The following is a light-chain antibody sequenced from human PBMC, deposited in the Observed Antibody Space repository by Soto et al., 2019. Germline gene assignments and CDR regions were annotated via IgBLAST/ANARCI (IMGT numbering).Light chain of an antibody. J-gene: IGKJ5*01. CDR3: QQGKTFPFT. CDR1: QAVSNW. V-gene: IGKV1D-12*01. Sequence: DIQMTQSPSSVSASVGDRVTITCRASQAVSNWLVWYQQKPGKAPKLLIYAASTLQNEVPSRFSGSGSGPEFTLTISSLQPEDFATYFCQQGKTFPFTFGQGTRLEMK. CDR2: AAS.